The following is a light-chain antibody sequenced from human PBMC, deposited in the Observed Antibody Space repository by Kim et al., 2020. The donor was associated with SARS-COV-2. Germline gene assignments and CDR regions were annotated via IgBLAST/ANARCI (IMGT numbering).Light chain of an antibody. CDR1: QSVKNT. J-gene: IGKJ1*01. CDR3: QQYDSWPRT. CDR2: GGS. V-gene: IGKV3-15*01. Sequence: EIVMTQSPATLYVSPGERVTLSCRASQSVKNTLAWYQQKAAQAPRLLIYGGSTRETGVPDRFSGRGSGTDFTLTISSLQSEDFGVYYCQQYDSWPRTFGQGTKVEIK.